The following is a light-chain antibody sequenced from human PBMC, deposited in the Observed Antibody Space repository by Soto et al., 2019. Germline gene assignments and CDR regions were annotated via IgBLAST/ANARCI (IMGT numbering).Light chain of an antibody. V-gene: IGKV3D-15*01. CDR2: GAS. CDR1: QSVSSN. CDR3: QQYNDWPLT. Sequence: EIVVTQSPATLSVSAGERATLSCRASQSVSSNLAWYQQKPGQAPRLLIFGASTGATGIPARFSGSGFGTEFSLTISSLQSEDFAVYYCQQYNDWPLTFGGGTKVDIK. J-gene: IGKJ4*01.